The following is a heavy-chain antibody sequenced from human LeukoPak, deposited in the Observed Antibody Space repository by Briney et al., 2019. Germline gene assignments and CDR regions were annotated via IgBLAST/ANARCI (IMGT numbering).Heavy chain of an antibody. D-gene: IGHD5-18*01. CDR1: GGSFGGYY. V-gene: IGHV4-34*01. Sequence: SETLSLTCAVYGGSFGGYYWSWIRQPPGKGLEWIGEINHSGSTNYNPSLKSRVTISVDTSKNQFSLKLSSVTAADTAVYYCARQRYSYGRRSWNWYFDLWGRGTLVTVSS. J-gene: IGHJ2*01. CDR3: ARQRYSYGRRSWNWYFDL. CDR2: INHSGST.